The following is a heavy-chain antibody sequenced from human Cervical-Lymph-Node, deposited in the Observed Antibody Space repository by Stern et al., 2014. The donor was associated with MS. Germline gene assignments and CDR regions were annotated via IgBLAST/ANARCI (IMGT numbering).Heavy chain of an antibody. CDR2: IIPIFGTA. CDR1: GGTFSSYA. V-gene: IGHV1-69*01. Sequence: VQLVQSGAEVKKPGSSVKVSCKASGGTFSSYAISWVRQAPGKGLEWLGGIIPIFGTAKYDQKFQGRVTINADHSTSTAYMELSSLSSEDTAVYYCARDHHYSNYAYWYFDLWGRGTLVTVSS. CDR3: ARDHHYSNYAYWYFDL. D-gene: IGHD4-11*01. J-gene: IGHJ2*01.